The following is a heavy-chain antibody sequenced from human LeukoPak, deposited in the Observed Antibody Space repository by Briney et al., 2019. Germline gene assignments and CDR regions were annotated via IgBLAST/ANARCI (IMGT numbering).Heavy chain of an antibody. CDR1: GYTFTSYD. D-gene: IGHD1-26*01. CDR2: MNPNSGNT. V-gene: IGHV1-8*01. Sequence: GASVKVSCKASGYTFTSYDINWVRQATGQGLEWMVWMNPNSGNTGYAQKFQGRVTMTRNTSISTAYMELSSLRSEDTAVYYCGIVGAQGYYFDYWGQGTLVTVSS. J-gene: IGHJ4*02. CDR3: GIVGAQGYYFDY.